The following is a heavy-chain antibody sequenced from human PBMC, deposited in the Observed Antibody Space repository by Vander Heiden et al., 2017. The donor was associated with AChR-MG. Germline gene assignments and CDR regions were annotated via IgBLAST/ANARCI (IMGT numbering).Heavy chain of an antibody. D-gene: IGHD1-26*01. CDR1: GFTFTNYH. Sequence: QVQLVQSRAEVNKPGASLKVSCKTSGFTFTNYHMHWVRQAPGQGLEWVGTINPSLDSTHYAQKVQGRVRMTRDTSTKTVYMDMTSLRPEDTAVYFCARELTGSFYFDFWGQGSLVTVSS. V-gene: IGHV1-46*03. CDR2: INPSLDST. J-gene: IGHJ4*02. CDR3: ARELTGSFYFDF.